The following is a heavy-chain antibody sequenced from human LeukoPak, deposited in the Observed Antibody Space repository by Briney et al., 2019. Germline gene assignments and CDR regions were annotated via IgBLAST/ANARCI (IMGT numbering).Heavy chain of an antibody. CDR2: ISSSGSTI. J-gene: IGHJ6*03. CDR3: ARESPLSSDWLGYYYYYMDV. V-gene: IGHV3-48*03. CDR1: GFTFSSYE. D-gene: IGHD6-19*01. Sequence: PPGGSLRLSCAASGFTFSSYEMNWVRQAPGKGLEWVSYISSSGSTIYYADSVKGRFTISRDNAKNSLYLQMNSLRAEDTAVYYCARESPLSSDWLGYYYYYMDVWGKGTTVTVSS.